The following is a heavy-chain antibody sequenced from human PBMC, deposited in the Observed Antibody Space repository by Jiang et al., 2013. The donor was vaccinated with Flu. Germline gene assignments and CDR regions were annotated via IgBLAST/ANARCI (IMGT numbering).Heavy chain of an antibody. Sequence: GAEVKKPGESLKISCKGSGYSFTSYWIGWVRQMPGKGLEWMGIIYPGDSDTRYSPSFQGQVTISADKSISTAYLQWSSLKASDTAMYYCARQENVVVVAATTYYYYGMDVWGQGTTVTVSS. CDR3: ARQENVVVVAATTYYYYGMDV. V-gene: IGHV5-51*01. D-gene: IGHD2-15*01. CDR2: IYPGDSDT. CDR1: GYSFTSYW. J-gene: IGHJ6*02.